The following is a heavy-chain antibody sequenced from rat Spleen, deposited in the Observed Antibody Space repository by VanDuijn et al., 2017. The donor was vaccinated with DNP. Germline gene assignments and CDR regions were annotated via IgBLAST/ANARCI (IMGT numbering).Heavy chain of an antibody. CDR1: GFSLTSYG. CDR3: TRTAYYDGPMWAMDA. D-gene: IGHD1-12*02. Sequence: QVQLKESGPGLVQPSQTLSLTCTVSGFSLTSYGVSWVRQPPGKGLEWIGAIWSGGSTDYNSALKSRLSISRDTSKSQVLLKMNSLQTEDTAMYFCTRTAYYDGPMWAMDAWGQGTSVTVSS. J-gene: IGHJ4*01. CDR2: IWSGGST. V-gene: IGHV2-15*01.